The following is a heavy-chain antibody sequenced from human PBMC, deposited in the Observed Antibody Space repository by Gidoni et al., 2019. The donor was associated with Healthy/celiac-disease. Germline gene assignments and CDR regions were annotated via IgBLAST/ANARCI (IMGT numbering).Heavy chain of an antibody. V-gene: IGHV1-18*01. D-gene: IGHD1-26*01. CDR1: GYTFTSYG. Sequence: QDQLVQSGADVKKPGASVKVSCKTSGYTFTSYGISWVRQAPGHGLEWMGWISAYNGNTNYAQKLQGRVTMTTDTSTTTAYMELRSLRSDDTAVYYCARDEVVGVTTRSDYWGQGTLVTVSA. CDR3: ARDEVVGVTTRSDY. J-gene: IGHJ4*02. CDR2: ISAYNGNT.